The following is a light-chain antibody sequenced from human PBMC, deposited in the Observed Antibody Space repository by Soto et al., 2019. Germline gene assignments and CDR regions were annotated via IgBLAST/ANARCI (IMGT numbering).Light chain of an antibody. V-gene: IGLV2-14*01. CDR1: SSDVGGYNY. CDR3: TSYTSSSTFYV. J-gene: IGLJ1*01. CDR2: DVS. Sequence: QSALTQPASVSGSPGQSITISCTGTSSDVGGYNYVSWYQQYPGKAPKLMIYDVSNRPSRVSNRFSGSKSGNTASLTISGLQAEDEADYYCTSYTSSSTFYVFGTGTKLTVL.